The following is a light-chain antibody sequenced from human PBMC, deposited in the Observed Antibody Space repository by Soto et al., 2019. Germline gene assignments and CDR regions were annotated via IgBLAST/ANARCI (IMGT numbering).Light chain of an antibody. Sequence: DLQMTQSPSSLSASAGDRVTITCRASQSIRSSLNWYQHKPGKAPQLLIYAASTLQSGVPSRFSGSGSGTDFTLTITSLQPEDFATYFCQQSYTSPYTFGQGTKVEI. CDR3: QQSYTSPYT. CDR2: AAS. CDR1: QSIRSS. J-gene: IGKJ2*01. V-gene: IGKV1-39*01.